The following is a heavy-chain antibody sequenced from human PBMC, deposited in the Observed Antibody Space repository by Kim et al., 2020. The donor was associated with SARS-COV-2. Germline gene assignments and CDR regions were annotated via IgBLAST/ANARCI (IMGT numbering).Heavy chain of an antibody. J-gene: IGHJ6*02. Sequence: GGSLRLSCAASGFTLSIYALNWVRQAPGKGLEWVSLVTSNGGRTYYADSVRGRFTISRDNSKNTLYLQINSLRAEDTAVYYCSSTGFGEQDVWGQGHTVT. CDR2: VTSNGGRT. V-gene: IGHV3-23*01. CDR1: GFTLSIYA. CDR3: SSTGFGEQDV. D-gene: IGHD3-10*01.